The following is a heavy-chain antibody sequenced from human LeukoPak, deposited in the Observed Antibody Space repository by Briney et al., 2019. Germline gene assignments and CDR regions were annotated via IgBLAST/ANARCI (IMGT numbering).Heavy chain of an antibody. J-gene: IGHJ5*02. V-gene: IGHV4-39*07. D-gene: IGHD6-25*01. CDR1: GDSIGTSSYY. Sequence: SETLSLTCTVSGDSIGTSSYYWGWIRQPPGKGLEWIGTIYYSGSTYYNPSLKSRVTISVDTSKNQFSLKLSSVTAADTAVYYCARTGAQRWFDPWGQGTLVTVSS. CDR2: IYYSGST. CDR3: ARTGAQRWFDP.